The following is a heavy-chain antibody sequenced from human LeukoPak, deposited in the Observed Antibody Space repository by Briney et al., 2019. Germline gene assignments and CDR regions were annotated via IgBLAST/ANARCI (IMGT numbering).Heavy chain of an antibody. V-gene: IGHV1-69*02. CDR1: GGTFSSYT. CDR2: IIPILGIA. J-gene: IGHJ5*02. Sequence: SVKVSCKASGGTFSSYTISWVRQAPGQGLEWMGRIIPILGIANYAQKFRGRVTITADKPTSTAYMELSSLRSEDTAVYYCARIHDFWRNRFDPWGQGTLVTVSS. CDR3: ARIHDFWRNRFDP. D-gene: IGHD3-3*01.